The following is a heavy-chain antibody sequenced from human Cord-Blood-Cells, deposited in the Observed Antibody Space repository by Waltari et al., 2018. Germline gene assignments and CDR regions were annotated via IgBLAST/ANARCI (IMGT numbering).Heavy chain of an antibody. V-gene: IGHV1-8*01. D-gene: IGHD3-10*01. CDR3: ARVRSLYYGSGSYTPFDY. CDR2: MNPNSGNT. J-gene: IGHJ4*02. Sequence: QVQLVQSGAEVKKPGASVKVSCKASGYTFTSYDINWVRQATGHGLEWMGWMNPNSGNTGYAQKFQGRVTMTRNTSISTAYMELSSLRSEDTAVYYCARVRSLYYGSGSYTPFDYWGQGTLVTVSS. CDR1: GYTFTSYD.